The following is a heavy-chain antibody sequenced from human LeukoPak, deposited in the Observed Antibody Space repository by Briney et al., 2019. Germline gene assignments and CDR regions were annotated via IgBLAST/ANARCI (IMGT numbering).Heavy chain of an antibody. CDR1: GGSISSGGYY. V-gene: IGHV4-31*03. J-gene: IGHJ5*02. CDR2: IYYSGST. CDR3: ARDVAARYNWFDP. Sequence: SETLSLTCTVSGGSISSGGYYWSWIRQHPGKGLEWIGYIYYSGSTYYNPSPKSRVTISVDTSKNQFSLKLSSVTAADTAVYYCARDVAARYNWFDPWGQGTLVTVSS. D-gene: IGHD6-6*01.